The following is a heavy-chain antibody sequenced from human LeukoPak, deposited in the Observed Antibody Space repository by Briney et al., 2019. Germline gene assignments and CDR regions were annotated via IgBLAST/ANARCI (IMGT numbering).Heavy chain of an antibody. V-gene: IGHV4-30-2*05. CDR3: ASGYSSSWYYPGY. D-gene: IGHD6-13*01. CDR2: IYHSGST. Sequence: SETLSLTCTVSGGSISSGGYYWSWIRQPPGKGLEWIGYIYHSGSTYYNPSLKSRVTISVDTSKNQFSLKLSSVTAADTAVYYCASGYSSSWYYPGYWGQGTLVTVSS. J-gene: IGHJ4*02. CDR1: GGSISSGGYY.